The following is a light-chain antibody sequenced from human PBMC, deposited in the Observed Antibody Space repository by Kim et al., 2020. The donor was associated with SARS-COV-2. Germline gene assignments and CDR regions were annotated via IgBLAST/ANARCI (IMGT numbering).Light chain of an antibody. J-gene: IGLJ3*02. V-gene: IGLV1-40*01. Sequence: QRVPISCSGGASNSGAGHDVIWYQQLPGTAPKVVMFGNNNRPSGVPDRFSGSKSATSASLAITGLQSEDEADYHCQSFDNSLSGWVCGGGTQLTVL. CDR3: QSFDNSLSGWV. CDR1: ASNSGAGHD. CDR2: GNN.